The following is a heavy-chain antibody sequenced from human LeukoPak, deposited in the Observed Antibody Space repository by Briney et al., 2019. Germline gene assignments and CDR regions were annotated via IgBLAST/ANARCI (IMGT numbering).Heavy chain of an antibody. V-gene: IGHV1-18*01. D-gene: IGHD1-26*01. J-gene: IGHJ4*02. CDR3: ARAPSGSYENGIFDY. Sequence: ASVKVSCKASGYTFTSYDISWVRQAPGQGLEWMGWISAYNGNTNYAQKLQGRVTMTTGTSTSTAYMELRSLRSDDTAVYYCARAPSGSYENGIFDYWGQGTLVTVSS. CDR1: GYTFTSYD. CDR2: ISAYNGNT.